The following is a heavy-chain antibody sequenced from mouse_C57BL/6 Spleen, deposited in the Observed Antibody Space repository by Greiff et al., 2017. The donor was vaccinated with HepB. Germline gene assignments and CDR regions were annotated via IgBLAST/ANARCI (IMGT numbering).Heavy chain of an antibody. CDR2: IDPSDSYT. CDR1: GYTFTSYW. CDR3: ARGDYGSERRGY. V-gene: IGHV1-50*01. Sequence: QVQLQQPGAELVKPGASVKLSCKASGYTFTSYWMQWVKQRPGQGLEWIGEIDPSDSYTNYNQKFKGKATLTVDTSSSTAYMQLSSLTSEDSAVYYCARGDYGSERRGYWGQGTTLTVSS. D-gene: IGHD1-1*01. J-gene: IGHJ2*01.